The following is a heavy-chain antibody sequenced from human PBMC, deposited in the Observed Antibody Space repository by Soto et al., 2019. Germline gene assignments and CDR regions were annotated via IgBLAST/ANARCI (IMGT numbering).Heavy chain of an antibody. Sequence: GESLKISCKGSGYSFTSYWISWVRQMPGKGLEWMGRIDPSDSYTNYSPSLQGHVTISADKSISTAYLQWSSLKASDTAMYYCARGSYDSFDYYYGMDVWGQGTTVTVSS. D-gene: IGHD3-16*01. V-gene: IGHV5-10-1*01. CDR3: ARGSYDSFDYYYGMDV. CDR1: GYSFTSYW. J-gene: IGHJ6*02. CDR2: IDPSDSYT.